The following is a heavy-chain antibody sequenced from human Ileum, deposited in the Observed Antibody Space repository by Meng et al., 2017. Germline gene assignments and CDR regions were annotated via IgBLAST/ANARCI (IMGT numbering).Heavy chain of an antibody. CDR3: ARSPTLSTVADNFYFDS. D-gene: IGHD4-23*01. V-gene: IGHV4-38-2*01. Sequence: ESLRLSCGVSRYSISSGYYWGWVRQPPGKGLEWVGSIHNSGNSNYSPSLKSRVTISVDTSKNQFSLTLYSVTAADTAVYYCARSPTLSTVADNFYFDSWSQGSLVTVSS. CDR1: RYSISSGYY. CDR2: IHNSGNS. J-gene: IGHJ4*02.